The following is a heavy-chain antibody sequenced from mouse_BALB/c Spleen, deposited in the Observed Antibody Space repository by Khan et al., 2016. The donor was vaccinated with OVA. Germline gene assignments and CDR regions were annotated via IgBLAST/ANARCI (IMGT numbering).Heavy chain of an antibody. J-gene: IGHJ4*01. Sequence: EVQLQESGPGLVKPSQSLSLTCTVTGYSITSDYAWNWIRQFPGNKLEWMGYISYSGSTSYNPSLKSRISITRDTSKNQFFLQLNSVTTEDTATYYCARVYYGSSYEYYYAMDYWGQGTSVTVSS. CDR2: ISYSGST. V-gene: IGHV3-2*02. CDR1: GYSITSDYA. CDR3: ARVYYGSSYEYYYAMDY. D-gene: IGHD1-1*01.